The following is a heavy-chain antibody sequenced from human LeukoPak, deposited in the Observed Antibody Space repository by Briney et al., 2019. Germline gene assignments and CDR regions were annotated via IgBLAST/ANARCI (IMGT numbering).Heavy chain of an antibody. D-gene: IGHD2-15*01. J-gene: IGHJ4*02. CDR1: GFTVSSNY. CDR3: ARGSAAKAVVAATRGFDY. V-gene: IGHV3-66*01. CDR2: IYSGGST. Sequence: GGSLRLSCAASGFTVSSNYMSWVRQAPGKGLEWVSVIYSGGSTYYADSVKGRFTISRDNSKNTLYLQMHSLRAEDTAVYYCARGSAAKAVVAATRGFDYWGQGTLVTVSP.